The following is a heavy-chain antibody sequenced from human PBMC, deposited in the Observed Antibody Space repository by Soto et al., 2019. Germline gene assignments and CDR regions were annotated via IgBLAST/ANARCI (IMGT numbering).Heavy chain of an antibody. D-gene: IGHD5-12*01. CDR3: ARISVASRYMDV. Sequence: SYYWGWIRQSPGKGLEWIGSFYYSGSTYYSPSLRSRVTISGDTSRKQISLRLSSVTAADTAVYYCARISVASRYMDVWGKGTTVTVSS. CDR1: SYY. CDR2: FYYSGST. V-gene: IGHV4-39*01. J-gene: IGHJ6*03.